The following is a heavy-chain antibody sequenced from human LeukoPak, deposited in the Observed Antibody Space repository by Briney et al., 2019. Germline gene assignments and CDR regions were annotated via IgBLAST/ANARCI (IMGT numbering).Heavy chain of an antibody. V-gene: IGHV3-33*01. J-gene: IGHJ3*02. CDR3: ASWGYSYGPDAFDI. CDR2: IWYDGSNK. Sequence: GGSLRLSCAASGFTFSSYGMHWVRQAPGKGLEWVAVIWYDGSNKYYADSVKGRFTISRDNSKNTLYLQMNSLRAEDTAVYYCASWGYSYGPDAFDIWGQGTMVTVSS. D-gene: IGHD5-18*01. CDR1: GFTFSSYG.